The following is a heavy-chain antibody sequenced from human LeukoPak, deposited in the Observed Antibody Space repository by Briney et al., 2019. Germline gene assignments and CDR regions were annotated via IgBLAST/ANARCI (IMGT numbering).Heavy chain of an antibody. D-gene: IGHD3-22*01. CDR2: INPNSGGT. J-gene: IGHJ4*02. V-gene: IGHV1-2*02. CDR3: ARDSEYYYDSSGQRSFDY. Sequence: ASVKVSCKTSGYTFTGYYLHWVRQAPGQGLEWMGWINPNSGGTNYAQKFQGRVTMTRDTSISTAYMELRSLRSDDTAVYYCARDSEYYYDSSGQRSFDYWGQGTLVTVSS. CDR1: GYTFTGYY.